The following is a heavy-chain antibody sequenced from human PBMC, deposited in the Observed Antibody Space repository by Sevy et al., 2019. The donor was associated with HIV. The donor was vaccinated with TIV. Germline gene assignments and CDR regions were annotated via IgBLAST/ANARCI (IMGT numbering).Heavy chain of an antibody. Sequence: ASVKVSCKASGYTFTSYGISWVRQAPGQGLEWMGWISAYNGNTNYAQKLQGRVTMTTDTSTSTAYMELRSLRSDDTAVYYCAREVLRFLEWLPKPYYYYGMDVWGQGTTVTVSS. V-gene: IGHV1-18*01. CDR3: AREVLRFLEWLPKPYYYYGMDV. D-gene: IGHD3-3*01. J-gene: IGHJ6*02. CDR2: ISAYNGNT. CDR1: GYTFTSYG.